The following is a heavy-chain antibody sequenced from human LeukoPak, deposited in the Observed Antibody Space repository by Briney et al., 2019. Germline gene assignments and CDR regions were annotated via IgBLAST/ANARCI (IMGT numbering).Heavy chain of an antibody. Sequence: GESLKISCKGSGYSFTSYWIGWVRQMPGKGLEWMGIIYPGDSDTRYSPSFQGQVTISADKSISTAYLQWSSLKASDTAMYYCARGDYDILTGYPKQPIDYWGQGTLVTVSS. CDR3: ARGDYDILTGYPKQPIDY. D-gene: IGHD3-9*01. V-gene: IGHV5-51*01. CDR2: IYPGDSDT. CDR1: GYSFTSYW. J-gene: IGHJ4*02.